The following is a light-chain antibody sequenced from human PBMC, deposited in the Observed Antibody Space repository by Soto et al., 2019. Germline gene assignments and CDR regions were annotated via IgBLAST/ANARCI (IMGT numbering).Light chain of an antibody. CDR2: EAS. CDR1: QSISRS. Sequence: DIQMTQSPSTLSASVGDRVTITCRASQSISRSLAWYQQKPGKAPNLLIYEASSLESGVPSRFSVSGFGTEFTLTISGLQPDDFATYYGQQYQSYFLTFGPGTTVDIK. J-gene: IGKJ3*01. V-gene: IGKV1-5*01. CDR3: QQYQSYFLT.